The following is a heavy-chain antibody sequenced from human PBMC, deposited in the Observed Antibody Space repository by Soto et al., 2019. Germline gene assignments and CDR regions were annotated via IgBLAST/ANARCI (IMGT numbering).Heavy chain of an antibody. CDR2: IYYSGST. CDR3: ARDESGYGDYGY. CDR1: GGSISSYY. D-gene: IGHD4-17*01. V-gene: IGHV4-59*01. J-gene: IGHJ4*02. Sequence: QVQLQESGPGLVKPSETLSLTCTVSGGSISSYYWSWIRQPPGTGLEWIGYIYYSGSTNYNPSLKSRVTISVDTSKNQYSRKLSSVTAADTAVYSCARDESGYGDYGYWGQGTLVTVSS.